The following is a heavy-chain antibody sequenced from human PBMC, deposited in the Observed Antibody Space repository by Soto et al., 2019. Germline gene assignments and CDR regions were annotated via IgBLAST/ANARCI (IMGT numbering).Heavy chain of an antibody. V-gene: IGHV3-33*01. CDR1: GFTFSSYG. Sequence: HPVGSLRLSCAASGFTFSSYGMHWVRQAPGKGLEWVAVIWYDGSNKYYADSVKGRFTISRDNSKNTLYLQMNSLRAEDTAVYYCARDLVYGSGSPLLDWGQGTLVTVSS. CDR3: ARDLVYGSGSPLLD. D-gene: IGHD3-10*01. CDR2: IWYDGSNK. J-gene: IGHJ4*02.